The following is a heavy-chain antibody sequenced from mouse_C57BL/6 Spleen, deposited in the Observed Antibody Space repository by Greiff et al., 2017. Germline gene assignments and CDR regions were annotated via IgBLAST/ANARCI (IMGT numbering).Heavy chain of an antibody. Sequence: VQLQQSGAELVRPGASVKLSCTASGFNIKDDYMHWVKQRPEQGLEWIGWIDPENGDTEYASKFQGKATITADTSSNPAYLQLSSLTSEDTAVYYCTTGYSDYWGQGTTLTVSS. CDR3: TTGYSDY. CDR2: IDPENGDT. J-gene: IGHJ2*01. CDR1: GFNIKDDY. V-gene: IGHV14-4*01.